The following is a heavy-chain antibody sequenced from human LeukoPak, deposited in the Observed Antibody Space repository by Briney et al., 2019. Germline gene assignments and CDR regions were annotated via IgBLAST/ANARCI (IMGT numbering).Heavy chain of an antibody. CDR1: GGSISSSSYY. Sequence: LSETLSLTCTVSGGSISSSSYYWGWIRQPPGKGLEWIGSIYYSGSTNYNPSLKSRVTISVDTSKNQFSLKLSSVTAADTAVYYCARGTGSYGFFDFWGQGTLVTVSS. CDR2: IYYSGST. D-gene: IGHD5-18*01. J-gene: IGHJ4*02. V-gene: IGHV4-39*07. CDR3: ARGTGSYGFFDF.